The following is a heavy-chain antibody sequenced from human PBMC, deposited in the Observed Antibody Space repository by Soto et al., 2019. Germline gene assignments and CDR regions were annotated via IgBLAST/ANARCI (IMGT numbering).Heavy chain of an antibody. J-gene: IGHJ4*02. CDR1: GGSISSSSYY. D-gene: IGHD3-10*01. CDR3: ARMLRGDADF. V-gene: IGHV4-39*01. CDR2: IYYSGNT. Sequence: QLLESGPGLVRPSETLSLTCTVSGGSISSSSYYWGWIRQPPGKGLEWIGSIYYSGNTYYNPSLKSRVTISVDTSKNQFSLKLSSVTAADTAVYYCARMLRGDADFWGQGTLVTVSS.